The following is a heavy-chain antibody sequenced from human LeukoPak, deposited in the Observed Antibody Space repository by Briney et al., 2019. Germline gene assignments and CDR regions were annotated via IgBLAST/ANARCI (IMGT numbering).Heavy chain of an antibody. CDR1: GFTVTSYT. D-gene: IGHD1-26*01. CDR2: FATATGTV. CDR3: SVGGFDH. J-gene: IGHJ4*02. Sequence: GGSLRLFCAVSGFTVTSYTMNWVRQAPGRGLEWVSHFATATGTVYYADSVKGRFTVSRDNAKNSFYLRMNSLRVEDTAVYYCSVGGFDHWGQGTLATVSS. V-gene: IGHV3-48*04.